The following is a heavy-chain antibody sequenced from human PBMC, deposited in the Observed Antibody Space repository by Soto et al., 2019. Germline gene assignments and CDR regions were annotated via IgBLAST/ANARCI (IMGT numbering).Heavy chain of an antibody. CDR2: ISGSGGST. Sequence: PGGSLRLSCAASGFTFRSYAMSWVRQAPGKGLQWVSAISGSGGSTYYADSVRGRFTISRDNSKNTLYLQINCLRTEDTAVYYCAKEPYGSGSFTWGQGTLVTVSS. J-gene: IGHJ4*02. V-gene: IGHV3-23*01. CDR1: GFTFRSYA. CDR3: AKEPYGSGSFT. D-gene: IGHD3-10*01.